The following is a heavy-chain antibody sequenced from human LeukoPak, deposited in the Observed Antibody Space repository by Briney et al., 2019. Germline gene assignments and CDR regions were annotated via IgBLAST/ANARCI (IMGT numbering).Heavy chain of an antibody. CDR2: IIPIFGTA. V-gene: IGHV1-69*01. J-gene: IGHJ6*04. CDR3: ARHYYGSGSILYYGMDV. Sequence: SCKXSGGTFSIYGISWVRRAPGQGLEGMGVIIPIFGTANYTQKFQGRVTITADESTSTAHMELSSLRSEDTAVYYCARHYYGSGSILYYGMDVWGKGTTVTVSS. CDR1: GGTFSIYG. D-gene: IGHD3-10*01.